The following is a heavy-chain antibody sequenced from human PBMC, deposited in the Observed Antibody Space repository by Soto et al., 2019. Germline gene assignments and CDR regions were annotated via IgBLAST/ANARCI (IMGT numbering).Heavy chain of an antibody. J-gene: IGHJ6*02. D-gene: IGHD3-22*01. V-gene: IGHV4-31*03. CDR1: GGSISSGGYY. CDR2: ISYSGST. Sequence: QVQLQESGPGLVKPSQTLSLTGTVSGGSISSGGYYWSWIRQHPGKGLEWIGYISYSGSTYYNPSLKSRVTISVDTSKHQFSLKLSSVTAADTAVYYCAREVVNHYYYYGMDVWGQGTTVTVSS. CDR3: AREVVNHYYYYGMDV.